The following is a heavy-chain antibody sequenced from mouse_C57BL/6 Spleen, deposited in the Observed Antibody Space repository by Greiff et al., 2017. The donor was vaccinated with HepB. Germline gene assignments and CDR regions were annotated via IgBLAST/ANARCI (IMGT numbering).Heavy chain of an antibody. CDR1: GYTFTDYN. J-gene: IGHJ2*01. D-gene: IGHD2-1*01. Sequence: VQLKESGPELVKPGASVKMSCKASGYTFTDYNMHWVKQSHGKSLEWIGYINPNNGGTSYNQKFKGKATLTVNKSSSTAYMELRSLTSEDSAVYYCARGDYYGNSFDYWGQGTTLTVSS. CDR2: INPNNGGT. CDR3: ARGDYYGNSFDY. V-gene: IGHV1-22*01.